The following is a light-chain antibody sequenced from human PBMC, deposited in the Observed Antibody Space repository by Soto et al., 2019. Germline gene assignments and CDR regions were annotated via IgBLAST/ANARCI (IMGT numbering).Light chain of an antibody. CDR3: QQYNNWPAIT. CDR2: GAS. Sequence: IVMTQSPATLSVSPGERATLSCRASQSVSGNLVWYQQTPGQAPRLLIYGASTRATGIPGRFSGSGSGTEFTLTISSLQSEDFAVYSCQQYNNWPAITFGQGTRLEIK. J-gene: IGKJ5*01. V-gene: IGKV3D-15*01. CDR1: QSVSGN.